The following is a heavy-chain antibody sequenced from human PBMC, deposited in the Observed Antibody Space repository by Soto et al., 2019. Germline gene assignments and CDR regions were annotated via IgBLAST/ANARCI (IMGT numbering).Heavy chain of an antibody. CDR2: IKKDGSEE. V-gene: IGHV3-7*01. CDR3: ARWPNSYDSSSYFRQDYFDY. D-gene: IGHD3-22*01. CDR1: GFAFSAYL. J-gene: IGHJ4*02. Sequence: EVLLVESGGGLVQPGGSLRLSCAASGFAFSAYLMSWVRQAPGKGLEWVANIKKDGSEEYYVDSVKGRFTISRDNAKNSQLLQLNSLSAEDTALYYCARWPNSYDSSSYFRQDYFDYWGRGTLVTVSS.